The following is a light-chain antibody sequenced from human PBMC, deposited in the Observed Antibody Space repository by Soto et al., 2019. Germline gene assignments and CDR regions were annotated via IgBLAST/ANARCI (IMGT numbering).Light chain of an antibody. Sequence: DIQLTQSPSLLSASIGDRVTITCRTSQNINAWLAWYQQRPGQAPKLLIYDASTVQSGVPSRFSGSGSGTEFTLTISSLQPDDFATYYCQHYSLYSPWTFGQGTKVDIK. CDR2: DAS. CDR3: QHYSLYSPWT. CDR1: QNINAW. J-gene: IGKJ1*01. V-gene: IGKV1-5*01.